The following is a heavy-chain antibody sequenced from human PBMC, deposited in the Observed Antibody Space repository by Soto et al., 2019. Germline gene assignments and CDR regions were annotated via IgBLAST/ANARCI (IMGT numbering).Heavy chain of an antibody. CDR2: IWFDGSEK. Sequence: GGSLRLSCAASGFTFSSYGMHWVRQAPGKGLEWVALIWFDGSEKYYTESVKGQFTISRDNSKSTLYLQMNSLRAEDTAVYYCARLYCSASSCYSVGAFDIRGQGTMVTVSS. CDR1: GFTFSSYG. V-gene: IGHV3-33*01. J-gene: IGHJ3*02. CDR3: ARLYCSASSCYSVGAFDI. D-gene: IGHD2-15*01.